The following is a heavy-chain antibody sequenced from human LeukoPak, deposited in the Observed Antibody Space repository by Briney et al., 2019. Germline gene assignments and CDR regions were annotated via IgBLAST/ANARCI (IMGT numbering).Heavy chain of an antibody. CDR3: ARDVVPSGWYTFDY. Sequence: SQTLSLTCGISGGSVSSNNGAWNWSRQSPSRGLEWLGRTYYRSKWYNDYAGSMKGRITISPDTSKNQFSLQLNSVTPEDTAVYYCARDVVPSGWYTFDYWGQGTLVTVSS. CDR1: GGSVSSNNGA. D-gene: IGHD6-19*01. J-gene: IGHJ4*02. V-gene: IGHV6-1*01. CDR2: TYYRSKWYN.